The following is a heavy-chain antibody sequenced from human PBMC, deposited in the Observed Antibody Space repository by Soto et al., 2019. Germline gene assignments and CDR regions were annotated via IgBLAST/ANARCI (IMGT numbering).Heavy chain of an antibody. Sequence: QLQLQESGSGLVKPSQTLSLTCAVSGGSISSGGYSWNWIRQPPGKGLEWIGYIYHSGSTYYNPSLTSRGTISVDRSKNQFSLKLSSVTAADTAVYYCASSHAGAHITAAVHWGQGTLVTVSS. D-gene: IGHD6-13*01. CDR1: GGSISSGGYS. V-gene: IGHV4-30-2*01. CDR2: IYHSGST. CDR3: ASSHAGAHITAAVH. J-gene: IGHJ4*02.